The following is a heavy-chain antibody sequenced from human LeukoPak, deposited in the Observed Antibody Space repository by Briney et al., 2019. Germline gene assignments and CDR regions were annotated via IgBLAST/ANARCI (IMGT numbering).Heavy chain of an antibody. Sequence: ASVKVSCKASGFTFTSSAMQWVRQARGQRLEWIGWIVVGSGNTNYAQKFQEGVTITRDMSTSTAYMELSSLRSEDTAVYYCAADRMITFGGVIPYDAFDIWGQGTMVTVSS. CDR2: IVVGSGNT. CDR3: AADRMITFGGVIPYDAFDI. J-gene: IGHJ3*02. D-gene: IGHD3-16*02. CDR1: GFTFTSSA. V-gene: IGHV1-58*02.